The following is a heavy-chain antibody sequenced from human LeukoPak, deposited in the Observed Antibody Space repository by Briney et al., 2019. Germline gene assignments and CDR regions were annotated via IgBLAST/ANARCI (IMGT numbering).Heavy chain of an antibody. CDR3: AKGPGNAVVDAFDI. J-gene: IGHJ3*02. CDR2: IKQDGSEK. V-gene: IGHV3-7*03. Sequence: GGSLRLSCAASGFTFSRYWMSWVRQAPGKGLEWVANIKQDGSEKYYVDSVKGRFTISRDNAKNSLYLQMNSLRAEDTAVYYCAKGPGNAVVDAFDIWGQGTMVTVSS. CDR1: GFTFSRYW. D-gene: IGHD4-23*01.